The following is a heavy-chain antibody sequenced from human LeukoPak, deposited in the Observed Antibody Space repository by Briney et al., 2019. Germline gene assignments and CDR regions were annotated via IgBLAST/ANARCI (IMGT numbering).Heavy chain of an antibody. CDR2: IYYSGST. Sequence: SETLSLTCTVSGGSISSYYWSWIRQPPGKGLEWIGYIYYSGSTYYNPSLKSRVTISVDTSKNQFSLKLSSVTAADTAVYYCARDRSGYCSGGSCYSAGFFDYWGQGTLVTVSS. D-gene: IGHD2-15*01. CDR3: ARDRSGYCSGGSCYSAGFFDY. V-gene: IGHV4-4*08. J-gene: IGHJ4*02. CDR1: GGSISSYY.